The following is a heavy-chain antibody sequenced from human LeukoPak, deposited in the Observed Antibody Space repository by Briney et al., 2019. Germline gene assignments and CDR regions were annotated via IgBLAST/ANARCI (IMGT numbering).Heavy chain of an antibody. J-gene: IGHJ4*02. D-gene: IGHD6-19*01. CDR3: AKLGRAVAGTSWNY. CDR2: ISGSGGST. Sequence: PGGSLRLSCAASGFTFSSYGMSWVRQAPGKGLEWVSAISGSGGSTYYADSVKGRFTISRDNSKNTLYLQMNSLRAEDTAVYYCAKLGRAVAGTSWNYWGQGTLVTVSS. V-gene: IGHV3-23*01. CDR1: GFTFSSYG.